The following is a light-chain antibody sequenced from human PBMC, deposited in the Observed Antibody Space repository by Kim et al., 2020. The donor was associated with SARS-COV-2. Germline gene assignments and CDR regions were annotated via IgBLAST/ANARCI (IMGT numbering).Light chain of an antibody. J-gene: IGLJ2*01. CDR3: NSRDTTGYHVI. CDR2: DKN. V-gene: IGLV3-19*01. CDR1: SLKTSY. Sequence: SSELTQDPAVSVALGQTVTITCRGDSLKTSYAGWSQQKAGKAPVLVIYDKNSRPSGVPDRFSGSSSGNTASLTITGAQAEDEAEYYCNSRDTTGYHVIFGGGTQLTGL.